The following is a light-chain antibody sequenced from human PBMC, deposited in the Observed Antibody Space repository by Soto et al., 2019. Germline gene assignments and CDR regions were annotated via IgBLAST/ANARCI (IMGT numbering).Light chain of an antibody. V-gene: IGLV3-1*01. Sequence: SYELTQPPSVSVSPGQTASITCSGDNLWDKYVCWYQQKPGQSPVLVIYQDNKRPSGIPERFSGSNSGSTATLTISGTQSTDEADYYCQAADSRIVVFGGGTKLTVL. CDR1: NLWDKY. CDR2: QDN. CDR3: QAADSRIVV. J-gene: IGLJ3*02.